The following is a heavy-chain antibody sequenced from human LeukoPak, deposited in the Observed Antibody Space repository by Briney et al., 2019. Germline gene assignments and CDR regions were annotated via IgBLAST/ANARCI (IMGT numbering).Heavy chain of an antibody. V-gene: IGHV3-9*03. CDR2: ISWNSGSI. CDR1: GFTFNSYA. J-gene: IGHJ4*02. Sequence: GRSLRLSCAASGFTFNSYAMHWVRQAPGKGLEWVSGISWNSGSIGYADSVKGRFTISRDNAENSLYLQMNSLRAEDMALYYCAKGIRWELVDYFDYWGQGTLVTVSS. D-gene: IGHD1-26*01. CDR3: AKGIRWELVDYFDY.